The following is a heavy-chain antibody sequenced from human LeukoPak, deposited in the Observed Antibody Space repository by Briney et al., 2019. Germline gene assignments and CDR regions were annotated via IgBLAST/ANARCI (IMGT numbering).Heavy chain of an antibody. CDR1: GFTFSSYW. CDR2: IKQDGSEK. J-gene: IGHJ4*02. D-gene: IGHD5-24*01. CDR3: VREARESGGFDY. Sequence: GGSLRLSCAGSGFTFSSYWMTWVRQAPGKGLEWVANIKQDGSEKYYVDSVKGRFTISRDNAKNSLYLQMNSLRAEDTAVYYCVREARESGGFDYWGQGTLVTVSS. V-gene: IGHV3-7*01.